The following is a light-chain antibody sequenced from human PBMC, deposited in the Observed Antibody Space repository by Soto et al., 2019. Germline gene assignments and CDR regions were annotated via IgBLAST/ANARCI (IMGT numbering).Light chain of an antibody. Sequence: EVVLTQSPGTLSLSPGGRATLSCRASQSVGNSFVAWYQQKPGQPPRLLIYDTSKRATGIPDRFSDSVSGTDFTLSISRVEPEDFAVFYCQQYGTSEIIFGQGTRLEIK. J-gene: IGKJ5*01. CDR3: QQYGTSEII. CDR2: DTS. V-gene: IGKV3-20*01. CDR1: QSVGNSF.